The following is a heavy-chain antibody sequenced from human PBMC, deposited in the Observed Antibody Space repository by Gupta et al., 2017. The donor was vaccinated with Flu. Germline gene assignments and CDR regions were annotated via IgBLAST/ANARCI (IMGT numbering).Heavy chain of an antibody. Sequence: EVQLVESGGGLVQPGRSLRLSCAASGFIFDDYAMHWVRQAPGQGLEWVSSISWNSGLIAYADSVKGRFTISRDNAKNSLYLQMNGLRVEDTALYYCGKALVPADDGFDIWGHGTMVSVSS. D-gene: IGHD2-2*01. J-gene: IGHJ3*02. V-gene: IGHV3-9*01. CDR1: GFIFDDYA. CDR2: ISWNSGLI. CDR3: GKALVPADDGFDI.